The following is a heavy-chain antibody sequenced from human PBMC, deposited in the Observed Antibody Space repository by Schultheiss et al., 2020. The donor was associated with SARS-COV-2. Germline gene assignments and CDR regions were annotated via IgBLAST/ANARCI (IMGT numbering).Heavy chain of an antibody. D-gene: IGHD3-22*01. J-gene: IGHJ4*02. CDR1: GYSISSGDYY. CDR2: IYYSGST. CDR3: ARLDYDSSGYYYVIDY. Sequence: SQTLSLTCAVSGYSISSGDYYWSWIRQPPGKGLEWIGYIYYSGSTYYNPSLKSRVTISVDRSKNQFSLKLSSVTAADTAVFYCARLDYDSSGYYYVIDYWGQGTLVTVSS. V-gene: IGHV4-30-4*01.